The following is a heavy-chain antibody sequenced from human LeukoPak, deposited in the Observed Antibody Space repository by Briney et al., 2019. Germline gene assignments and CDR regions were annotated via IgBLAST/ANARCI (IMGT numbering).Heavy chain of an antibody. D-gene: IGHD5-18*01. CDR3: ARVNLREAAMVN. J-gene: IGHJ4*02. CDR2: ISYDGSNK. CDR1: GFTFSSYA. Sequence: GGSLRLSCAASGFTFSSYAMHWVRQAPGKGLEWVAVISYDGSNKYYADSVKGRFTISRDNSKNTLYLQMNSLRAEDTAVYYCARVNLREAAMVNWGQGTLVTVSS. V-gene: IGHV3-30*04.